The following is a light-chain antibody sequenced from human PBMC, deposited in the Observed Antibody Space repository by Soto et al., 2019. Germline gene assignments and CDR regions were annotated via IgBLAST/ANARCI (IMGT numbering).Light chain of an antibody. CDR2: DAS. Sequence: DIPMTQSPSSLSASVGDRVTITCQASQDISTYLNWYQQKPGKAPKLLIYDASNLETGVPSRFSGSGSGTDFTFTINSLQPEDIATYYCQQNDDLPPFTFGPGTKVDIK. J-gene: IGKJ3*01. V-gene: IGKV1-33*01. CDR1: QDISTY. CDR3: QQNDDLPPFT.